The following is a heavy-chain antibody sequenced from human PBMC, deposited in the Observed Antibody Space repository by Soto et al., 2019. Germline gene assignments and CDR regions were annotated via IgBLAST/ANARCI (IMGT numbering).Heavy chain of an antibody. CDR1: GFTFASNA. CDR3: ARAERYINYFSYYIDV. V-gene: IGHV3-23*01. Sequence: EVQLLESGGGLVQPGGSLRLSCAASGFTFASNAMTWVRQAPGKGLEWVSSISGSGGRTNYADSVKGRFTISRDSSNNTLYLQMSSLRVEDTAAYYCARAERYINYFSYYIDVWGKGTTVTVSS. CDR2: ISGSGGRT. D-gene: IGHD1-1*01. J-gene: IGHJ6*03.